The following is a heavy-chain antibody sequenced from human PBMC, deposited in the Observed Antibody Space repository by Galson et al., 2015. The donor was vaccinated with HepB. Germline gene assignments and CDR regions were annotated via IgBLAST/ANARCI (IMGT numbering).Heavy chain of an antibody. CDR2: ISYSGNT. D-gene: IGHD6-13*01. V-gene: IGHV4-59*01. J-gene: IGHJ5*02. CDR1: GDSISSYF. CDR3: ARAPHLPGIEAVGRQAIPRSFDP. Sequence: TLSLTCTVSGDSISSYFWSWIRQPPGKGLEWLGYISYSGNTNYNPSLKSRITISTDTSNNQFSLKLSSMTAADTAVYYCARAPHLPGIEAVGRQAIPRSFDPWGQGTLVTVSS.